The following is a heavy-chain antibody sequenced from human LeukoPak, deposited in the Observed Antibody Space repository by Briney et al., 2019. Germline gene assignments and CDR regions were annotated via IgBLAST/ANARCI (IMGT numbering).Heavy chain of an antibody. V-gene: IGHV4-30-4*01. Sequence: SQTLSLTCTVSGGSISSGDYYWSWIRQPPGKGLEWIGYIYYSGSTYYNPSLKSRVTISVDTSKNQFSLKLSSVTAADTAVYYCARVPIVVVVAATPNAFDIWGQGTMVTVSS. CDR2: IYYSGST. J-gene: IGHJ3*02. CDR1: GGSISSGDYY. D-gene: IGHD2-15*01. CDR3: ARVPIVVVVAATPNAFDI.